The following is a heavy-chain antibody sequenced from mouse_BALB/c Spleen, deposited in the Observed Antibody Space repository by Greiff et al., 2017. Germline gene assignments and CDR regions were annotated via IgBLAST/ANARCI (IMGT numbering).Heavy chain of an antibody. CDR2: IDPANGNT. J-gene: IGHJ4*01. D-gene: IGHD2-3*01. Sequence: VQLKESGAELVKPGASVKLSCTASGFNIKDTYMHWVKQRPEQGLEWIGRIDPANGNTKYDPKFQGKATITADTSSNTAYLQLSSLTSEDTAVYYCARGDGYFWAMDYWGQGTSVTVSS. CDR3: ARGDGYFWAMDY. CDR1: GFNIKDTY. V-gene: IGHV14-3*02.